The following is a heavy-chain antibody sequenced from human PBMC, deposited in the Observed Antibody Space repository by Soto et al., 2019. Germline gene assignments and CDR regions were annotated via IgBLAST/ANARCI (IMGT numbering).Heavy chain of an antibody. CDR1: GYTFTSYE. CDR3: ARWSDLYHHYGMGV. Sequence: ASVKVSCKASGYTFTSYEINWVRQATGQGLEWMGWMNPNSGNTGYAQKFQGRVTMTRTTSISTAYMELSSLRSEDTAVYYCARWSDLYHHYGMGVWGQGTTVTVSS. V-gene: IGHV1-8*01. J-gene: IGHJ6*02. CDR2: MNPNSGNT. D-gene: IGHD3-3*01.